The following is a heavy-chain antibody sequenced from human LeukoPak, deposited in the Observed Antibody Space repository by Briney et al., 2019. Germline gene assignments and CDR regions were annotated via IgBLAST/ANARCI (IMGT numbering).Heavy chain of an antibody. CDR2: INSDGSRT. Sequence: GGSLGLSCAVSGFTFSSDWMHWVRQVPGKGLLWVSRINSDGSRTTYADSVKGRFTISRDNAKNTLYPQMNRLRAEDTAVYYCARDSSNWDYFDYWGQGTLVTVSS. J-gene: IGHJ4*02. CDR3: ARDSSNWDYFDY. V-gene: IGHV3-74*01. D-gene: IGHD6-13*01. CDR1: GFTFSSDW.